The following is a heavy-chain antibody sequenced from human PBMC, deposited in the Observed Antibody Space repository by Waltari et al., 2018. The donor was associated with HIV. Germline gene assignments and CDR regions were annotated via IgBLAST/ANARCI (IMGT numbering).Heavy chain of an antibody. CDR2: MHPNNRNT. V-gene: IGHV1-2*02. Sequence: QEQLVQSGDEVKKPGAAVRVSCKASEYVFTRYYHHWVRQAPGQGLEWIGWMHPNNRNTGSAQKFQGMVTMTRETCISPASLELGGRTYDDTAVDYCARDRAIVSRHYFYFVHLDVWGQGTPVSVSS. J-gene: IGHJ6*03. D-gene: IGHD1-26*01. CDR1: EYVFTRYY. CDR3: ARDRAIVSRHYFYFVHLDV.